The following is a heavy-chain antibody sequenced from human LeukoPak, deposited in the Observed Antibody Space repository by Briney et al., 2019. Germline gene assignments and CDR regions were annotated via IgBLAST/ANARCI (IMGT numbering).Heavy chain of an antibody. V-gene: IGHV1-69*13. D-gene: IGHD2-21*02. CDR1: GGTFSSYA. Sequence: SVKVSCKASGGTFSSYAISWVRQAPGQGLEWMGGIIPIFGTANYAQKFQGRVTITADESTSTAYMELSSLRSEDTAVYYCARAPLCGGDCYSYFDYWGQGTLVAVSS. J-gene: IGHJ4*02. CDR3: ARAPLCGGDCYSYFDY. CDR2: IIPIFGTA.